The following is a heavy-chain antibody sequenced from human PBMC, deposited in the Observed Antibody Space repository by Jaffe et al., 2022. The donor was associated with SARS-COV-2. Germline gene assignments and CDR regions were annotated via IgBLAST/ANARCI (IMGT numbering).Heavy chain of an antibody. J-gene: IGHJ6*02. Sequence: EVQLVESGGGVVRPGGSLRLSCAASGFTFDDYGMSWVRQAPGKGLEWVSGINWNGGSTGYADSVKGRFTISRDNAKNSLYLQMNSLRAEDTALYHCARGTYCSSTSCYRYYYYGMDVWGQGTTVTVSS. V-gene: IGHV3-20*01. D-gene: IGHD2-2*02. CDR2: INWNGGST. CDR1: GFTFDDYG. CDR3: ARGTYCSSTSCYRYYYYGMDV.